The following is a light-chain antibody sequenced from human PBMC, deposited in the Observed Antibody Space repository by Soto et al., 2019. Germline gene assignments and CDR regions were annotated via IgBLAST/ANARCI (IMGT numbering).Light chain of an antibody. Sequence: VLTQSPATRSLSPAESAPLSCTASQSVSAYLVWNQQKPGQAPRRLIYDASNRATGIPARFSGSGSGTDFALTISSREPEDVAVYNCQYSNNWSPGTVGQGTRLDIK. CDR3: QYSNNWSPGT. CDR2: DAS. CDR1: QSVSAY. J-gene: IGKJ5*01. V-gene: IGKV3-11*01.